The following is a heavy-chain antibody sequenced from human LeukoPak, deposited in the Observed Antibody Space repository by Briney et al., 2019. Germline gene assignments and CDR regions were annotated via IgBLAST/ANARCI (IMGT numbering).Heavy chain of an antibody. J-gene: IGHJ6*02. V-gene: IGHV3-48*03. D-gene: IGHD3-9*01. CDR2: ISSRGSTI. CDR1: GFAFSSYE. Sequence: PVGSLRLSCAVSGFAFSSYEMNWVRQAPGKGLKGVSYISSRGSTIYYAGSVKGRFTISRDNAKISLYLQMNSLRAEDTAVYYCAREDYDILTGRDYGMDVWGQGTTVTVSS. CDR3: AREDYDILTGRDYGMDV.